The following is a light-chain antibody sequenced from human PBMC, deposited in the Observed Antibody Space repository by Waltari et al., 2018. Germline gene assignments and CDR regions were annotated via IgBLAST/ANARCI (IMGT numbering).Light chain of an antibody. CDR1: QSSSDY. J-gene: IGKJ5*01. V-gene: IGKV1-39*01. CDR2: AAS. CDR3: QQSYS. Sequence: DIQMTQSPSSLSASVGDRVTIPCRASQSSSDYLNWYQQKPGKAPKLLIYAASTLQSGVQSRLSGSGAGTDFALTISSLQPEDFATCYCQQSYSFGQGTRLEIK.